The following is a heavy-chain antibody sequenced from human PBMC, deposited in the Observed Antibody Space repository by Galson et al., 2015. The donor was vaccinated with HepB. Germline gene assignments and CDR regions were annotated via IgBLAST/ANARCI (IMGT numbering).Heavy chain of an antibody. CDR1: GGTFSSYA. D-gene: IGHD2-21*02. V-gene: IGHV1-69*13. Sequence: SVKASCKASGGTFSSYAISWVRQAPGQGLEWMGGIIPIFGTANYAQKFQGRVTITADESTSTAYMELSSLRSEDTAVYYCARAKGPTYCGGDCYPTRYWYFDLWGRGTLVTVSS. CDR2: IIPIFGTA. CDR3: ARAKGPTYCGGDCYPTRYWYFDL. J-gene: IGHJ2*01.